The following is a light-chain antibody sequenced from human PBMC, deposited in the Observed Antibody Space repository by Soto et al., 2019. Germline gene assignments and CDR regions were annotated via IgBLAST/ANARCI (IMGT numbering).Light chain of an antibody. CDR2: GAS. CDR1: QNVNNN. J-gene: IGKJ4*01. V-gene: IGKV3-15*01. Sequence: EIVMTQSPASLSVSPGERATLSCRASQNVNNNLAWYQQKPGQAPRLLIHGASTRASGIQGTFSGSGSGTEFTLTISSLQSEDFAVYYCQQYLRWTLTFGGGTKVEIK. CDR3: QQYLRWTLT.